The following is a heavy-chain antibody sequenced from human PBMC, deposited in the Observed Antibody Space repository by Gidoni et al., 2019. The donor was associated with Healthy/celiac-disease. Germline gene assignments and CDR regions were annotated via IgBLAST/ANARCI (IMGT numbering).Heavy chain of an antibody. Sequence: EVQLVESGGGLVKPGGSLSLSGAAAGFTFSSYSMNWVRPAPGKGLEWVSSISSSSSYIYYADSVKGRFTISRDNAKNSLYLQMNSLRAEDTAVYYCAREYRDAFDIWGQGTMVTVSS. CDR2: ISSSSSYI. D-gene: IGHD3-16*02. V-gene: IGHV3-21*01. J-gene: IGHJ3*02. CDR1: GFTFSSYS. CDR3: AREYRDAFDI.